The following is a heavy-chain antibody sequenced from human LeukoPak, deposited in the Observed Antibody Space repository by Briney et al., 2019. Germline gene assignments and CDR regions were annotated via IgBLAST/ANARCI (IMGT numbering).Heavy chain of an antibody. Sequence: GGSLRLSCAASGFTVSSNYMSWVRQAPGKGLEWVSVIYSGGSTYYADSVKGRFTISRDDSKNTLYLQMNSLRAEDTAVYYCARDRGGGYSYGRYYYYYYMDVWGKGTTVTVSS. CDR1: GFTVSSNY. V-gene: IGHV3-66*02. CDR2: IYSGGST. J-gene: IGHJ6*03. D-gene: IGHD5-18*01. CDR3: ARDRGGGYSYGRYYYYYYMDV.